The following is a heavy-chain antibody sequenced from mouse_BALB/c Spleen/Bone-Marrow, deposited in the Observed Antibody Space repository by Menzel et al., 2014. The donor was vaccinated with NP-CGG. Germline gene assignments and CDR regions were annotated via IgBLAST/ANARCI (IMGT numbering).Heavy chain of an antibody. J-gene: IGHJ4*01. CDR1: GYSFSNYW. CDR3: ASRGDYSYAMDY. D-gene: IGHD1-1*01. Sequence: LQESGAELVRPGSSVKISCKSSGYSFSNYWMNWMKQSPGQGLEWIGQIYPGDGDTNYNGKFKGKATLTADKSSSTAYMQLSSLTSEDSAVYFCASRGDYSYAMDYWGQGTSVTVSS. CDR2: IYPGDGDT. V-gene: IGHV1-80*01.